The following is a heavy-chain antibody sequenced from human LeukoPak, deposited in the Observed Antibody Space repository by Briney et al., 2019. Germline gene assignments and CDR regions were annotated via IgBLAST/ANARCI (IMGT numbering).Heavy chain of an antibody. V-gene: IGHV4-59*08. J-gene: IGHJ4*02. Sequence: PSETLPLTCTVSGGSISSYYWSWIRQPPGKGLEWIGYIYYSGSTNYNPSLKSRVTISVDTSKNQFSLKLSSVTAADTAVYYCARASRRGNYYDSSGLFFDYWGQGTLVTVSS. CDR1: GGSISSYY. CDR3: ARASRRGNYYDSSGLFFDY. CDR2: IYYSGST. D-gene: IGHD3-22*01.